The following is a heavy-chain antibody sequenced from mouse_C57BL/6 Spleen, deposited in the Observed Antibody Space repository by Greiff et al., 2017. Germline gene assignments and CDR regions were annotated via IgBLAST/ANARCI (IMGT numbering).Heavy chain of an antibody. Sequence: VQLQQPGAELVMPGASVKLSCKASGYTFTSYWMHWVKQRPGQGLEWIGEIDPSDSYTNYNQKFKGKSTLTVDKPSSTAYMQLSSLTSEDSAVYYCARYDYDVGFAYWGQGTLVTVSA. J-gene: IGHJ3*01. CDR1: GYTFTSYW. D-gene: IGHD2-4*01. V-gene: IGHV1-69*01. CDR3: ARYDYDVGFAY. CDR2: IDPSDSYT.